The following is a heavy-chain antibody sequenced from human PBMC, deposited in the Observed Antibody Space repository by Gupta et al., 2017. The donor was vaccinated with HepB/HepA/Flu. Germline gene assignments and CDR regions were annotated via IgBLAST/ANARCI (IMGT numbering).Heavy chain of an antibody. J-gene: IGHJ4*02. V-gene: IGHV3-23*01. D-gene: IGHD2/OR15-2a*01. CDR1: GFTFSSYA. CDR2: ISGSGGST. CDR3: AKDEDQMILCFAD. Sequence: EVQLLESGGGLVQPGGSLRLSCAASGFTFSSYAMSWVGQAPVKGLEWVSDISGSGGSTYDADAVKGRFTISRDNAKKTLYLQMEGLRAEDTDVYYSAKDEDQMILCFADGGQGTMVTVYS.